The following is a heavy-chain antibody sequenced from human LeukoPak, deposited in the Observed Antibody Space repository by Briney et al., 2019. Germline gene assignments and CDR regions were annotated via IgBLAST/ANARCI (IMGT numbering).Heavy chain of an antibody. J-gene: IGHJ4*02. D-gene: IGHD6-6*01. CDR1: GYTFTSYG. Sequence: ASVKVSCKASGYTFTSYGISWVRQATGQGLEWMGWMNPNSGNTGYAQKFQGRVTITRNTSISTAYMELSSLRSEDTAVYYCARGGSSSDAYFDYWGQGTLVTVSS. V-gene: IGHV1-8*03. CDR3: ARGGSSSDAYFDY. CDR2: MNPNSGNT.